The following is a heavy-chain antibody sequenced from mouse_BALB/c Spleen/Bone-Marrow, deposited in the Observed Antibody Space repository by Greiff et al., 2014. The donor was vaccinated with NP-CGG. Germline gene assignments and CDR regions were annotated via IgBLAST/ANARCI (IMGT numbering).Heavy chain of an antibody. CDR1: GYTFTSYV. J-gene: IGHJ2*01. CDR3: AREDYGSSPYYFDY. V-gene: IGHV1-14*01. D-gene: IGHD1-1*01. Sequence: VQLQQSGPEVVKPGASVKMSCKASGYTFTSYVMHWVKQKPGQGLEWIGYSSPDNDGTKYNEKFKGKATLTSDKSSSTAYMELSSLTSEDSAVYYCAREDYGSSPYYFDYWGQGTTLTVSS. CDR2: SSPDNDGT.